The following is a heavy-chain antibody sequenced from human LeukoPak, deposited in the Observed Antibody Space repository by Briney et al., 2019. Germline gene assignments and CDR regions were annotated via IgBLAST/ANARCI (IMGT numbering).Heavy chain of an antibody. Sequence: PGGSLRLSCAASGFTFSSYGMYWVRQAPGKGLQYVSGITNNGGSTYYANSVEGRFTISRDNSKSTLYLQMGSLRPEDMAVYYCARSTSGYPEYWGQGSLVTVSS. V-gene: IGHV3-64*01. J-gene: IGHJ4*02. CDR2: ITNNGGST. CDR1: GFTFSSYG. D-gene: IGHD5-12*01. CDR3: ARSTSGYPEY.